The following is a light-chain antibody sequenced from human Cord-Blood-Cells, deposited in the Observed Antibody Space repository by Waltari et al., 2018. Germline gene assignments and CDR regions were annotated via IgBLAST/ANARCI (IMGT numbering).Light chain of an antibody. V-gene: IGKV4-1*01. CDR3: QQYYSTPLT. CDR2: WAS. J-gene: IGKJ4*01. CDR1: QSVLYSSNNKNY. Sequence: DIVMTQSPDSLAVSLGESATINCKSSQSVLYSSNNKNYLAWYQQKPGQPPKLLIYWASTRESGVPDRFSGSGSGTDFTLTISSLQAEDVAVYYCQQYYSTPLTLGGGTKVEIK.